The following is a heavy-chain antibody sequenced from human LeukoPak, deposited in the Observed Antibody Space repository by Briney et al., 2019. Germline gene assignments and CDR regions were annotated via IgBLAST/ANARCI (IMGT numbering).Heavy chain of an antibody. CDR1: GYTFTSYY. CDR2: INPSGGST. V-gene: IGHV1-46*01. J-gene: IGHJ4*02. Sequence: ASVKVSCKASGYTFTSYYMHWVRQAPGQGLEWMGIINPSGGSTSYAQKFQGRVTMTRDTSTSTVYMELSSLRSEDTAVYYYAREREYYYDSSGYYDYWGQGTLVTVSS. CDR3: AREREYYYDSSGYYDY. D-gene: IGHD3-22*01.